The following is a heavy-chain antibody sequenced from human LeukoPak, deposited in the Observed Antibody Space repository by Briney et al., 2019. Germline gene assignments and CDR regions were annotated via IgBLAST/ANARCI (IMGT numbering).Heavy chain of an antibody. V-gene: IGHV3-21*01. D-gene: IGHD1-20*01. CDR1: GFTFSFYM. CDR2: ISTSSHI. CDR3: ARDDNWNDKPFDL. Sequence: PGGSLRLSCTASGFTFSFYMMNWVRQAPGKGLEWVSSISTSSHIYYEDSLKGRFTVSRGNAKSSLYLQMNNLTAEDTAVYYCARDDNWNDKPFDLWGQGTLVTVSS. J-gene: IGHJ4*02.